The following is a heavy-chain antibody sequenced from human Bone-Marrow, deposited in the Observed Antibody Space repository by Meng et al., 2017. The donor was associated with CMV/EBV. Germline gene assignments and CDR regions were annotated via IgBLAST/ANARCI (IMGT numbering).Heavy chain of an antibody. CDR1: GGSISSYY. J-gene: IGHJ4*02. D-gene: IGHD6-13*01. Sequence: ESLKISCTVSGGSISSYYWSWIRQPPGKGLEWIGYIYYSGSTNYNPSLKSRVTISVDTSKNQFSLKLSSVTAADTAVYYCARLTQPYSSSEDYCGQGTLVTVSS. CDR2: IYYSGST. V-gene: IGHV4-59*01. CDR3: ARLTQPYSSSEDY.